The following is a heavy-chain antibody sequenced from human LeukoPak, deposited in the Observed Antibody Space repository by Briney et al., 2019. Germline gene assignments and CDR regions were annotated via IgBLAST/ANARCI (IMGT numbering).Heavy chain of an antibody. Sequence: PSETLSLTCAVYGGSFSGYYWSWIPQPPGKGLEWIGEINHSGSTNYNPSLKSRVTISVDTSKNQFSLKLSSVTAADTAVYYCARVGYCSSTSCFPADYWGQGTLVTVSS. D-gene: IGHD2-2*01. V-gene: IGHV4-34*01. CDR3: ARVGYCSSTSCFPADY. CDR2: INHSGST. CDR1: GGSFSGYY. J-gene: IGHJ4*02.